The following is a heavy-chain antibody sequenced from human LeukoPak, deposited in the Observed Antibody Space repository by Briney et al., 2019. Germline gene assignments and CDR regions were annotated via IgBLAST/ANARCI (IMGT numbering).Heavy chain of an antibody. CDR1: GGSISGYY. CDR2: VHYSGST. Sequence: PSETLSLTCTVSGGSISGYYYYWIRQPPGKGLEWIGYVHYSGSTNYNPSLKSRLTISIDKSKNQFSLKLSSVTAADTAVYFCARSYSSNAADYWGQGTLVTVSS. D-gene: IGHD6-13*01. J-gene: IGHJ4*02. V-gene: IGHV4-59*01. CDR3: ARSYSSNAADY.